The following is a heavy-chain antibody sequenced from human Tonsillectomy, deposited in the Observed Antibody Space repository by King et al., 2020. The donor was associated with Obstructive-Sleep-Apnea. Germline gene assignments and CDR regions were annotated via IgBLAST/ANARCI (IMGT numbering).Heavy chain of an antibody. CDR3: ARERRLDYYDSSGYHDY. Sequence: VQLVESGGGLVKPGGPLRLSCAASGFTFSSYSMNWVRQAPGKGLEWVSFISSISSYIYYADSVKGRFTISGDNAHKSLYLQMNSLRAEDTAVYYCARERRLDYYDSSGYHDYWGQGTLVTVSS. CDR1: GFTFSSYS. CDR2: ISSISSYI. J-gene: IGHJ4*02. V-gene: IGHV3-21*01. D-gene: IGHD3-22*01.